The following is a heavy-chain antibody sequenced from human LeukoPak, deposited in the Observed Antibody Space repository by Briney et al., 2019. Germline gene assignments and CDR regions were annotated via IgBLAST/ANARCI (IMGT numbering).Heavy chain of an antibody. V-gene: IGHV4-34*01. J-gene: IGHJ4*02. CDR3: ARAHSSTSWSWSVEYFDY. D-gene: IGHD3-10*01. CDR1: GGSFSGYY. Sequence: SETLSLTCAVYGGSFSGYYWSWIRQPPGKGLEWIGEINHSGSTNYNPSLKSRVTISVDTSKNQFSLKLSSVTAADTAVYYCARAHSSTSWSWSVEYFDYWGQGTLVTVSS. CDR2: INHSGST.